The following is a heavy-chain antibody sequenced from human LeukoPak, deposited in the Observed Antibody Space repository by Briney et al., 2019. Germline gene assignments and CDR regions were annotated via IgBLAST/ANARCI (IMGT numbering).Heavy chain of an antibody. CDR1: GGTFSSYA. V-gene: IGHV1-69*13. CDR2: IIPIFGTA. J-gene: IGHJ4*02. CDR3: ARDFSSWYERPHTGFDY. D-gene: IGHD6-13*01. Sequence: SVKVSCKASGGTFSSYAISRVRQAPGQGLEWMGGIIPIFGTANYAQKFQGRVTITADESTSTAYMELSSLRSEDTAVYYCARDFSSWYERPHTGFDYWGQGTLVTVSS.